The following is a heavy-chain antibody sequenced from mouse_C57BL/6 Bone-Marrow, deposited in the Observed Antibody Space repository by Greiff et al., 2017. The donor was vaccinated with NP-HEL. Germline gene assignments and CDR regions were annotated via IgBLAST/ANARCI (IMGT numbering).Heavy chain of an antibody. D-gene: IGHD2-3*01. Sequence: EVQLQQSGTVLARPGASVKMSCKTSGYTFTSYWMHWVKQRPGQGLEWIRAIYPGNSDTSYNQKFKGKAKLTAVTSASTAYMELSSLTNEDSAVYYCLYDGYYYYFDYWGQGTTLTVSS. V-gene: IGHV1-5*01. J-gene: IGHJ2*01. CDR2: IYPGNSDT. CDR1: GYTFTSYW. CDR3: LYDGYYYYFDY.